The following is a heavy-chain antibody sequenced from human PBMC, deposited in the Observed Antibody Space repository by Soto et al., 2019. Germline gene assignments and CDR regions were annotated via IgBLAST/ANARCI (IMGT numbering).Heavy chain of an antibody. CDR2: ISYTGSI. CDR1: GDSISSYY. J-gene: IGHJ6*02. V-gene: IGHV4-59*08. D-gene: IGHD3-10*01. Sequence: SETLSLTCTVSGDSISSYYWSWIRQSPEKGLEYIGYISYTGSINYNPSLKSRVTVSVDTSKNHFSLKLSSVTAADTAMYYCATANGSGSYPGTPPKYYYGMDVWGQGTTVTVSS. CDR3: ATANGSGSYPGTPPKYYYGMDV.